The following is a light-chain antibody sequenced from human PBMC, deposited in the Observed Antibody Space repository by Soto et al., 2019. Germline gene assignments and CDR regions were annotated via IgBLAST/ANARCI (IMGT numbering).Light chain of an antibody. V-gene: IGLV1-40*01. CDR3: QSYDGSLSGSV. CDR1: SSNIGAGYD. J-gene: IGLJ3*02. Sequence: QSVLTQPPSVSGAPGQRVTISCTGSSSNIGAGYDVHWYQQLPGTAPKLLIYRNSNRPSGVPDRFSGSKSGTSASLAITGRQAEDEADYYCQSYDGSLSGSVFGGGTKLAVL. CDR2: RNS.